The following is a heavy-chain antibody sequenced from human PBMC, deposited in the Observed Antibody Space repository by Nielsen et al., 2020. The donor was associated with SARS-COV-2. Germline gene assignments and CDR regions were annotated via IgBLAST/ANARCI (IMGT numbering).Heavy chain of an antibody. J-gene: IGHJ4*02. D-gene: IGHD5-18*01. CDR1: GGSISSYY. CDR2: IYYSGST. CDR3: ARVEATAMVIDY. V-gene: IGHV4-59*12. Sequence: GSLRLSCTVSGGSISSYYWSWIRQPPGKGLEWIGYIYYSGSTNYNPSLKSRVTISVDTSKNQFSLKLSSVTAADTAVYYCARVEATAMVIDYWGQGTLVTVSS.